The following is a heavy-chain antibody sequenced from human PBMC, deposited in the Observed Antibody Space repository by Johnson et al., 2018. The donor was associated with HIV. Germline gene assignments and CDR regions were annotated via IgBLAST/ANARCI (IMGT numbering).Heavy chain of an antibody. CDR2: ISYHGSNT. V-gene: IGHV3-30*04. CDR3: ARPPRIASLYDEFDI. Sequence: QVYLVESGGGVVQPGRSLRLSCAASGFTFSSYAMHWVRQAPGKGLEWVAVISYHGSNTYYADSMRGRFTISRDNSKNTLYLQMNSLRVEDTAVYYCARPPRIASLYDEFDIWCQGTMVTVSS. CDR1: GFTFSSYA. J-gene: IGHJ3*02. D-gene: IGHD6-6*01.